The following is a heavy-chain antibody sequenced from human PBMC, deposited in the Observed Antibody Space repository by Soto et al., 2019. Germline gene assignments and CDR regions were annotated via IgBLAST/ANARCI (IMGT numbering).Heavy chain of an antibody. CDR1: GGTFSSYA. V-gene: IGHV1-69*12. CDR3: AGPPELTRIYYYDGMDV. J-gene: IGHJ6*02. D-gene: IGHD1-7*01. Sequence: QVQLVQSGAEVKKPGSSVKVSCKASGGTFSSYAISWVRQAPGQGLEWMGGIIPIFGTANYAQKFQGRVTITADESTSTAYMELSSQRSEERAVYYCAGPPELTRIYYYDGMDVWGQGTTVTVSS. CDR2: IIPIFGTA.